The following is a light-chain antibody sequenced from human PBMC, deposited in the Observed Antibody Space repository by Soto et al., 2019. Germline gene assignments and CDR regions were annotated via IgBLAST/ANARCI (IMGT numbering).Light chain of an antibody. J-gene: IGKJ4*01. Sequence: DIHMPQSRSYLSTCVGDRDTITCRASQSISSYLNWYQQKPRTGPKLLIYAASSLHSGVPSRFSGSGSGKDFTLTISSLQPGDFGTYYCQQSYSSPPFFGGGTKVDIK. V-gene: IGKV1-39*01. CDR1: QSISSY. CDR3: QQSYSSPPF. CDR2: AAS.